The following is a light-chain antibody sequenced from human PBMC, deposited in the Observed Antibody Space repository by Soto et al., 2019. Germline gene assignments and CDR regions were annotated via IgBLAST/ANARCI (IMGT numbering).Light chain of an antibody. J-gene: IGKJ5*01. V-gene: IGKV1-33*01. CDR3: QQYENLHT. CDR2: DAS. Sequence: IQMTQSPSSLSASVGDRVTITCQASQNINTYLDWYQQKPGRAHKXXIXDASNLEAGVPSRFRGSGSGTDFTFTISRLQPEESATYYCQQYENLHTFGQGTRLE. CDR1: QNINTY.